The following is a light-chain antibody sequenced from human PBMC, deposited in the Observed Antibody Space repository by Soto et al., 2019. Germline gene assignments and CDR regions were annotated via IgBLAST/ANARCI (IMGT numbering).Light chain of an antibody. Sequence: TVLTQSPATLSLSPGERATLSCKASQSIGNSLGWCKQKPGQAPRLLIDDAFNRATGIPARFTGSGSGSDFTLTISSLEPEDFGVYYCRERYNWPLTFGGGTKVEIK. CDR1: QSIGNS. V-gene: IGKV3-11*01. CDR3: RERYNWPLT. J-gene: IGKJ4*01. CDR2: DAF.